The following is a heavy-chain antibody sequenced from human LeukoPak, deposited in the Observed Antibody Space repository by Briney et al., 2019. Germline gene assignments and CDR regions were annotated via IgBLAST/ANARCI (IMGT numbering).Heavy chain of an antibody. D-gene: IGHD2-2*01. CDR1: GFTFSSYS. CDR2: ISSSSSYI. CDR3: ARAGRVPAADY. Sequence: PGGSLRLSCAASGFTFSSYSMNWVRQAPGKGVEWVSSISSSSSYIYYAASVKGRFTISRDNAKNSLYLQMNSLRAEDTAVYYCARAGRVPAADYWGQGTLVTVSS. V-gene: IGHV3-21*01. J-gene: IGHJ4*02.